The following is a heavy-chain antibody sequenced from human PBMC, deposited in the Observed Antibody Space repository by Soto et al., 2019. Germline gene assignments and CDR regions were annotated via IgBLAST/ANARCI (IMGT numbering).Heavy chain of an antibody. Sequence: ASVKVSCKASGYTFTSYDINWVRQATGQGLEWMGWMNPNSGNTGYAQKFQGRVTMTRNTSISTAYMELSSLRSEDTAVYYCASAKHCIKIFGVVIFDWFDTWGQGTLVTVSS. J-gene: IGHJ5*02. CDR1: GYTFTSYD. CDR3: ASAKHCIKIFGVVIFDWFDT. V-gene: IGHV1-8*01. D-gene: IGHD3-3*01. CDR2: MNPNSGNT.